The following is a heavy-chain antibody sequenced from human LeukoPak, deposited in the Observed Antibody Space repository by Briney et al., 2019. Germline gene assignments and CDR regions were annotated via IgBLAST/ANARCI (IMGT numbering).Heavy chain of an antibody. CDR3: ARLLVEVGDDY. V-gene: IGHV4-34*01. J-gene: IGHJ4*02. Sequence: SETLSLTCAVYGGSFSGYYWSWIRQPPGKGLEWIGEINHSGSTNYNLSLKSRVTISVDTSKNQFSLKLSSVTAADTAVYYCARLLVEVGDDYWGQGTLVTVSS. D-gene: IGHD6-13*01. CDR1: GGSFSGYY. CDR2: INHSGST.